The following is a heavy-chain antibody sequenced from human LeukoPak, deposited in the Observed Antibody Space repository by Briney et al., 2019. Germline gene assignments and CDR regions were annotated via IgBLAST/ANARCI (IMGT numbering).Heavy chain of an antibody. Sequence: SGPGLVKPSQTLSLTCAISGDSVSSNSAAWHWIRQSPPRGLEWLGRTYYRSKWHNDYAVSVKSRITINPDTSKNQFSLQLNSVIPEDTAIYYCARIVGGSPDYWGQGTLVTVSS. D-gene: IGHD2-15*01. J-gene: IGHJ4*02. V-gene: IGHV6-1*01. CDR2: TYYRSKWHN. CDR1: GDSVSSNSAA. CDR3: ARIVGGSPDY.